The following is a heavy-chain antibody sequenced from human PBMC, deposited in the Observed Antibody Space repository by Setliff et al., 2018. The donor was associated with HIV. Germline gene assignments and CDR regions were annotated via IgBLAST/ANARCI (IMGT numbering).Heavy chain of an antibody. CDR2: IYHSGST. CDR3: ARTSGWSGRNFDY. CDR1: GASISTNTW. V-gene: IGHV4-4*02. D-gene: IGHD6-19*01. J-gene: IGHJ4*02. Sequence: SETLSLTCAVSGASISTNTWWSWVRQPPGKGLEWIGGIYHSGSTNYNSSLKSRIYISVDKSKNHFSLNLNSVTAADTAVYYCARTSGWSGRNFDYWGQGTLVTVSS.